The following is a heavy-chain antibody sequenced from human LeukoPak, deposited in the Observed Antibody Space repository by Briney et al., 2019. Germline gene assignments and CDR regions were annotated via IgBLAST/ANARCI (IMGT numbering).Heavy chain of an antibody. J-gene: IGHJ3*02. Sequence: SETLSLTCTVSGGSFSTSYYWGWIRQPPGKGLEWIGSIYYSGNTYSNPSLKSRVTISVDTSKNQFSLKLSSVTAADTAMYYCARDFGGDFDIWGQGTMVTVSS. CDR2: IYYSGNT. CDR1: GGSFSTSYY. D-gene: IGHD3-10*01. CDR3: ARDFGGDFDI. V-gene: IGHV4-39*07.